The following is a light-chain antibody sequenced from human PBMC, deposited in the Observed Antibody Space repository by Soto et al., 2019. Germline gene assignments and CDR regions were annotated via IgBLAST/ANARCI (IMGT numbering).Light chain of an antibody. V-gene: IGKV3-20*01. CDR1: QNIISTY. CDR3: QQYGISPKT. Sequence: DIVLTQSPGTLSLSPGERATLSCRASQNIISTYLAWYQQKPGQPPRLLIYGATSRATGIPARFSGSGSGTDFTLTISRLEPEDFAVYYCQQYGISPKTFGQGTRVEVK. CDR2: GAT. J-gene: IGKJ1*01.